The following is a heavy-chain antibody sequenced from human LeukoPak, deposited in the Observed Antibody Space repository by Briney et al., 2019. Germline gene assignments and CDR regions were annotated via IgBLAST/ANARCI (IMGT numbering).Heavy chain of an antibody. CDR3: ARLRSGSTPPPPYYYYGLDV. J-gene: IGHJ6*02. Sequence: AETLSLTCTVSGGPISDFYWSWIRQSPEKGLEWIGNIFYSGNTNYNPSLRSRVTISVDTSKKQFSLRLTSVTAADTAVYFCARLRSGSTPPPPYYYYGLDVWGQGTTVTVSS. V-gene: IGHV4-59*01. CDR2: IFYSGNT. D-gene: IGHD1-26*01. CDR1: GGPISDFY.